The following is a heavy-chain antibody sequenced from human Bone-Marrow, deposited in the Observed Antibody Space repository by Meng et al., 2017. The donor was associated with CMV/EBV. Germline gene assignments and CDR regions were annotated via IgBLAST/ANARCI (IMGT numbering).Heavy chain of an antibody. V-gene: IGHV3-9*01. D-gene: IGHD6-6*01. J-gene: IGHJ4*02. Sequence: SLKISCAASGFTFDDYAMHWVRQAPGKGLEWVSGISWNSGSIGYADSVKGRFTISRDNAKNSLYLQMNSLRAEDTALYYCAKDMGYSSSSGGFDYWGQGTLATVSS. CDR2: ISWNSGSI. CDR1: GFTFDDYA. CDR3: AKDMGYSSSSGGFDY.